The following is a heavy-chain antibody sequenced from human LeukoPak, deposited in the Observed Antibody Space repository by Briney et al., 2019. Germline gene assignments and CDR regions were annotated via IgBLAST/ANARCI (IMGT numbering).Heavy chain of an antibody. CDR3: ASPSVAAPSYYYYYMDV. D-gene: IGHD6-6*01. CDR2: IIPIFGTA. CDR1: GGTFSSYA. V-gene: IGHV1-69*05. J-gene: IGHJ6*03. Sequence: GASVKVSCKASGGTFSSYAISWVRQAPGQGLEWMGGIIPIFGTANYAQTFQGRVTITTDESTSTAYMELSSLRSEDTAVYYCASPSVAAPSYYYYYMDVWGKGTTVTVSS.